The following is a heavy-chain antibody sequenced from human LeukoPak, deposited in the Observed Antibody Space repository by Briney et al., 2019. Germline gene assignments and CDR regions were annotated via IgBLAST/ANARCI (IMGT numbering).Heavy chain of an antibody. CDR1: GGTFSSYA. D-gene: IGHD3-16*02. J-gene: IGHJ4*02. CDR2: IIPILGIA. Sequence: SVKVSCKASGGTFSSYAISWVRQAPGQGLEWMGRIIPILGIANYAQKFQGRVTITSDTSASTAHMELSDLRSEDAAVYYCARLPGGLGRYYFEYWGQGTLVAVSS. V-gene: IGHV1-69*04. CDR3: ARLPGGLGRYYFEY.